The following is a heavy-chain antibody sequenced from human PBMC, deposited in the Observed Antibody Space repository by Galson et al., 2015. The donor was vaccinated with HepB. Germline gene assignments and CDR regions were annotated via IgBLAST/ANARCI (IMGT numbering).Heavy chain of an antibody. J-gene: IGHJ2*01. Sequence: SLRLSCAASGLTFSNYAMSWVRQAPGMGLEWVSAISTNGGSTSYADSVKGRFTISRDNSKNTLYLQMNSLRAEDTAVFYCAKRGASKYFELWGRGTLVTVSS. CDR2: ISTNGGST. CDR1: GLTFSNYA. D-gene: IGHD3-10*01. CDR3: AKRGASKYFEL. V-gene: IGHV3-23*01.